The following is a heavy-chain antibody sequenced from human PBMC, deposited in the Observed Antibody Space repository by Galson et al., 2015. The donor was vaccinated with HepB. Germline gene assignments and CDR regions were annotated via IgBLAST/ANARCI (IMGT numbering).Heavy chain of an antibody. CDR1: GYTLTELS. D-gene: IGHD6-19*01. J-gene: IGHJ4*02. CDR3: AILGSSGYSSGWYCFDY. CDR2: FDPEDGET. V-gene: IGHV1-24*01. Sequence: SFKVSGYTLTELSMHWVRQAPGKGLEWMGGFDPEDGETIYAQKFQGRVTMTEDTSTDTAYMELSSLRSEDTAVFYCAILGSSGYSSGWYCFDYWGQGTLVTVSS.